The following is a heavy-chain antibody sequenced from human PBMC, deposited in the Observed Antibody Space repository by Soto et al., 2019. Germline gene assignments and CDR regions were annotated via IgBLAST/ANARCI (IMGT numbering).Heavy chain of an antibody. Sequence: QVQLVQSGAEVKKPGSSVKVSCRASGGTFSSYAIRWVRQAPGHGLEWMGGIIPIIGTAKHAQKFQGRVTITADESTSTAYMGLSSLRSEDTTVYYCATIEEVVVVPAAIRYYGMDVWGQGTTVTVSS. CDR2: IIPIIGTA. CDR3: ATIEEVVVVPAAIRYYGMDV. D-gene: IGHD2-2*02. J-gene: IGHJ6*02. V-gene: IGHV1-69*01. CDR1: GGTFSSYA.